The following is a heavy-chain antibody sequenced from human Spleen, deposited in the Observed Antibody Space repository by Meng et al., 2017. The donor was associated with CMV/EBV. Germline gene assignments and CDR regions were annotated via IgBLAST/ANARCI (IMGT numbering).Heavy chain of an antibody. Sequence: SETLSLTCTLSGGSISSYFWSWIRQPPGKALEWIGYVYYSGSTNYNPSLKSRVTISVDTSKNQFSLKLSSATAADTAVYYCARVPIRGGGNSWRDAFDIWGQGTMVTVSS. CDR3: ARVPIRGGGNSWRDAFDI. J-gene: IGHJ3*02. V-gene: IGHV4-59*12. CDR2: VYYSGST. D-gene: IGHD4-23*01. CDR1: GGSISSYF.